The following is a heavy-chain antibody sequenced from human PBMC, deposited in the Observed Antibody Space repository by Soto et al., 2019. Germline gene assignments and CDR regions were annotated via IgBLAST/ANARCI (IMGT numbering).Heavy chain of an antibody. D-gene: IGHD2-2*01. V-gene: IGHV4-59*01. CDR2: IFSSGST. Sequence: QVQLQESGPGLVKPSETLSLTCTVSGDSISSFYWTWIRQHPGKGLEWVCYIFSSGSTNYNPSLKSRVTISVDSSDDLFSLKLTSVTAADTAVYYCARVGYCSSTPCWPIGYFEYWGQGTLVTVSS. CDR3: ARVGYCSSTPCWPIGYFEY. J-gene: IGHJ4*02. CDR1: GDSISSFY.